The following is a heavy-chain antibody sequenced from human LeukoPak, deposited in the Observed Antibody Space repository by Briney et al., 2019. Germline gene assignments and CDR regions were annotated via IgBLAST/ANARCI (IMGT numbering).Heavy chain of an antibody. CDR3: AKEASQDEYYFDY. Sequence: GGSLRLSCAASGFTFDDYAMHWVRQAPGKGLEWVSGISWNSGNIGYADSVKGRFTISRDNAKNSLYLQMNSLRAEDMALYYCAKEASQDEYYFDYWGQGTLVTVSS. D-gene: IGHD5-24*01. CDR1: GFTFDDYA. CDR2: ISWNSGNI. V-gene: IGHV3-9*03. J-gene: IGHJ4*02.